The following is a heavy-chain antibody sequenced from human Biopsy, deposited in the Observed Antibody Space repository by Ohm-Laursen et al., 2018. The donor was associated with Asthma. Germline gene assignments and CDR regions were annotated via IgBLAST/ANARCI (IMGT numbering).Heavy chain of an antibody. D-gene: IGHD3-9*01. Sequence: SSVKFSCKASGYTFIHFAIHWVRQAPGQRLEWMGWINAGDGNTKYSQKFQGRVTITRDTSASTAYMDLRSLRSEDTAMYYCARTYYDFLTGQVNDAFALWGQGTMVTVSS. V-gene: IGHV1-3*01. CDR2: INAGDGNT. CDR3: ARTYYDFLTGQVNDAFAL. J-gene: IGHJ3*01. CDR1: GYTFIHFA.